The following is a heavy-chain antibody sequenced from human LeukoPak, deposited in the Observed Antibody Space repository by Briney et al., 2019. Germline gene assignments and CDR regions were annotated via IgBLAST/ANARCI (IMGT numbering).Heavy chain of an antibody. CDR2: INPNSGGT. V-gene: IGHV1-2*06. J-gene: IGHJ4*02. CDR1: GYTFRGYY. Sequence: GASVKVSCKASGYTFRGYYMHWVRQAPGQGLEWMGRINPNSGGTNYAQKSQGRVTMTRDTSISTAYMELSRPTSGDTAVYYCARGLDLGGYCSSTSCRYFDYWGQGTLVTVSS. D-gene: IGHD2-2*03. CDR3: ARGLDLGGYCSSTSCRYFDY.